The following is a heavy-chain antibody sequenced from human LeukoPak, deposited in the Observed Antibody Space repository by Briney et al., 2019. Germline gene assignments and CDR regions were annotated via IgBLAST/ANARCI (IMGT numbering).Heavy chain of an antibody. CDR3: ARDRQRGHSSGWYD. J-gene: IGHJ4*02. D-gene: IGHD6-19*01. CDR2: ISYDGSNK. V-gene: IGHV3-30-3*01. CDR1: GFTFSSYA. Sequence: PGGSLRLSCAASGFTFSSYAMHWVRQAPGKGLEWVAVISYDGSNKYYADSVKGRFTISRDNSKNTLYLQMNSLRAEDTAVYYCARDRQRGHSSGWYDWGQGTLVTVSS.